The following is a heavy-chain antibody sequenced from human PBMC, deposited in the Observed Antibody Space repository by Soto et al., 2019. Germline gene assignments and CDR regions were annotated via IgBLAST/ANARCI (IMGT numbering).Heavy chain of an antibody. V-gene: IGHV3-21*01. CDR2: ISGTTNYI. J-gene: IGHJ4*02. Sequence: WGSLVLSCAASEFTFTRYSMNWVRQAPGKGLEWVSSISGTTNYIYYADSMKGRFTVSRDNAKNSVYLEMNSLSAEDTALYYCARESEDLTSNFDYWGQGTMVTVSS. CDR3: ARESEDLTSNFDY. CDR1: EFTFTRYS.